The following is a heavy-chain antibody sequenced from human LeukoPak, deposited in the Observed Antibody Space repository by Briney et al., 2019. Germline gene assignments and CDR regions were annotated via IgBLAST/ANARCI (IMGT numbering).Heavy chain of an antibody. J-gene: IGHJ4*02. V-gene: IGHV3-30*04. D-gene: IGHD4-17*01. Sequence: GGSLRLSCAASGFTFSSYAMHWVRQAPGKGLEWVAVISYDGSNKYYADSVKGRFTISRDNSKNTLYLQMNSLRAEDTAVYYCARRGDYYGDYFDYWGQGTLVTVSS. CDR3: ARRGDYYGDYFDY. CDR2: ISYDGSNK. CDR1: GFTFSSYA.